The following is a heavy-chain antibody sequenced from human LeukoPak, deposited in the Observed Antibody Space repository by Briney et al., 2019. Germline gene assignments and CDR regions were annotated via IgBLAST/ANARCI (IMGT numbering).Heavy chain of an antibody. V-gene: IGHV4-34*01. D-gene: IGHD5-18*01. J-gene: IGHJ6*02. Sequence: PSETLSLTCAVYGGSFSGYYWSWIRQPPGKGLEWIGEINHGGGTNYNPSLKSRVTISVDTSKNQFSLKLSSVTAADTAVYYRARGVGVTDTTMAPDPGMDVWGQGTTVTVSS. CDR2: INHGGGT. CDR3: ARGVGVTDTTMAPDPGMDV. CDR1: GGSFSGYY.